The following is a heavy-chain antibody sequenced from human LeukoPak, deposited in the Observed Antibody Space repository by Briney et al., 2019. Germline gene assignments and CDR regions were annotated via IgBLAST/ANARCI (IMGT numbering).Heavy chain of an antibody. CDR3: ARRRGGGRGYYRFDS. D-gene: IGHD3-22*01. CDR1: GDSLSDYY. CDR2: IDRGGST. V-gene: IGHV4-34*01. J-gene: IGHJ4*02. Sequence: SETLSLTCAVYGDSLSDYYWSWIRRPPGKGLEWIGEIDRGGSTNFDPSLKSRVTISVDTSKNQFSLKVHSVTAADTAVYYCARRRGGGRGYYRFDSWGQGTLVTVSS.